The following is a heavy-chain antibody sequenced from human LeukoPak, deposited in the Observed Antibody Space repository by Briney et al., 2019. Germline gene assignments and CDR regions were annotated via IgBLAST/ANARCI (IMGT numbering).Heavy chain of an antibody. Sequence: SETLSLTCTVSGYSISSGYYWSWIRQPPGKGLEWIGEINHSGSTNYNPSLKSRVTISVDTSKNQFSLKLSSVTAADTAVYYCARWGTFAYYYDSSGFDYWGQGTLVTVSS. CDR2: INHSGST. D-gene: IGHD3-22*01. J-gene: IGHJ4*02. CDR3: ARWGTFAYYYDSSGFDY. CDR1: GYSISSGYY. V-gene: IGHV4-38-2*02.